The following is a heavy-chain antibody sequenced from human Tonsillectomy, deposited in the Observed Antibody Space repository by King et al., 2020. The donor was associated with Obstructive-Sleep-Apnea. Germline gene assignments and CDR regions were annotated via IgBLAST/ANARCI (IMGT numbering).Heavy chain of an antibody. CDR3: ARGSGAAAVNWFDP. Sequence: VQLQQWGAGLLKPSETLSLTCAVYGGPFSDYYWSWIRQPPGKGLEGIGEINHRGSTNYNPSLKSRVTISVYTSNNQFSLKLSSVTAADTAVYYCARGSGAAAVNWFDPWGQGTLVTVSS. J-gene: IGHJ5*02. CDR2: INHRGST. CDR1: GGPFSDYY. D-gene: IGHD6-13*01. V-gene: IGHV4-34*01.